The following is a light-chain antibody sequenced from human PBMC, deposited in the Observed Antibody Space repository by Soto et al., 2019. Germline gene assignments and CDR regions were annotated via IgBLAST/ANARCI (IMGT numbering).Light chain of an antibody. CDR1: QSVTRSS. J-gene: IGKJ1*01. Sequence: EIVLTQSPGTLSLSPGERATPSCRASQSVTRSSLAWYQQKPGQAPRLLIYGASSRATGIPDRFSGSGSGTHFTLDVSRLEPEDFAMYYCHQYGSSPWTFGQGTKVEIK. CDR2: GAS. CDR3: HQYGSSPWT. V-gene: IGKV3-20*01.